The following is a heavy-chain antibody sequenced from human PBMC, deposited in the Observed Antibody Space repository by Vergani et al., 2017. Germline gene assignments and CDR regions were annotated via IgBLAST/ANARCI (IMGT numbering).Heavy chain of an antibody. V-gene: IGHV3-33*01. D-gene: IGHD1-14*01. CDR1: GFTFNQYG. Sequence: QVQLVESGGGVVQPGRSLRLSCAASGFTFNQYGMHWVRQAPGKGLEWVAVTWYDGNNKQYADSVKGRLTISRDNSKSTMYLQMNSLRDEDTGVYYGARDLRLLYNRFDPWGQGTLVTGSS. CDR2: TWYDGNNK. J-gene: IGHJ5*02. CDR3: ARDLRLLYNRFDP.